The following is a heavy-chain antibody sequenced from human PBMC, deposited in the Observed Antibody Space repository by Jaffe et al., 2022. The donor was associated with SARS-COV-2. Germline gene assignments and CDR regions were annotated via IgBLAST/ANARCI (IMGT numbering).Heavy chain of an antibody. CDR1: GFTFSSYA. D-gene: IGHD6-13*01. V-gene: IGHV3-30-3*01. CDR2: ISYDGSNK. J-gene: IGHJ6*02. CDR3: AREGTAARRVAAAGEGEYYYGMDV. Sequence: QVQLVESGGGVVQPGRSLRLSCAASGFTFSSYAMHWVRQAPGKGLEWVAVISYDGSNKYYADSVKGRFTISRDNSKNTLYLQMNSLRAEDTAVYYCAREGTAARRVAAAGEGEYYYGMDVWGQGTTVTVSS.